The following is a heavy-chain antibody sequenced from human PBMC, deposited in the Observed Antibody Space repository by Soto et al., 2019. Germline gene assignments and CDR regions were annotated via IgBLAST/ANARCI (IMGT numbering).Heavy chain of an antibody. CDR1: GYTFTEND. D-gene: IGHD2-21*01. J-gene: IGHJ4*02. Sequence: QVQLVQSGAEVKRPGASVKVSCKASGYTFTENDINWVRQATGQGLEWMGWMNPNSGNTGYAQKFQGRVTMIRENSITTAYMELSSLRSEDTAVYFCVRAPLDYYSADYFDNWGQGTLVTVSS. CDR2: MNPNSGNT. V-gene: IGHV1-8*01. CDR3: VRAPLDYYSADYFDN.